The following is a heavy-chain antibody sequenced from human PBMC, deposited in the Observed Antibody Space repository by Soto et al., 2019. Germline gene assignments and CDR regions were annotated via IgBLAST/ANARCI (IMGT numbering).Heavy chain of an antibody. Sequence: GASVKVSCKASGYTFTGYYMHWVRQAPGQGLEWMGWINPNSGGTNYAQKFQGWVTMTRDTSISTAYMELSRLRSDDTAVYYCARGGTRGHYYYYYYGMDVWGQGTKVTVSS. CDR3: ARGGTRGHYYYYYYGMDV. CDR1: GYTFTGYY. V-gene: IGHV1-2*04. D-gene: IGHD3-10*01. J-gene: IGHJ6*02. CDR2: INPNSGGT.